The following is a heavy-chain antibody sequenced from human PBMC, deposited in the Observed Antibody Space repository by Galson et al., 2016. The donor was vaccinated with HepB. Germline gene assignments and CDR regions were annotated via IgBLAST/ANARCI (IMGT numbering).Heavy chain of an antibody. D-gene: IGHD3-10*01. CDR1: GGSIANGNLY. Sequence: SETLSLTCTVSGGSIANGNLYWGWIRRSPGKGLEWLGSVYYIGTTDYNPSLKSRVTMSVDNSKNQFSLKLTSVTVADTVVYYCARGLPFMGVFDYWGQGILVAVSS. V-gene: IGHV4-39*07. J-gene: IGHJ4*02. CDR3: ARGLPFMGVFDY. CDR2: VYYIGTT.